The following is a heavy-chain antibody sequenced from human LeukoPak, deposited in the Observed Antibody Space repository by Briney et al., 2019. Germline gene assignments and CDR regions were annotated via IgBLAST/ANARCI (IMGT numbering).Heavy chain of an antibody. CDR2: IGYTGTT. CDR3: ARRMGSGATYPRTFDY. D-gene: IGHD2-8*02. V-gene: IGHV4-39*01. CDR1: GGSISTRNHY. J-gene: IGHJ4*02. Sequence: PLETLCLTCTVTGGSISTRNHYWGCLRQPPGKGLEWIGSIGYTGTTNSNPSLKSRVTLSLDTSKNQVSLTLSSVTAADTAVYFCARRMGSGATYPRTFDYWGQGTLVTVTS.